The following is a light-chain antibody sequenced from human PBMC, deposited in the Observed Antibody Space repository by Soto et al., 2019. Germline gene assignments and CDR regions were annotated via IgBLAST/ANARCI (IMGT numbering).Light chain of an antibody. V-gene: IGKV1-27*01. CDR3: QKYSSAPIT. Sequence: IHMPQSPSSLSASVGDRVTITCRASQGISNYLAWYQQKPGKVPKLLIYAASTLQSGVPSRFSGSGSGTDFTLTINSLQPEDVATYYCQKYSSAPITVGQGTRLEI. CDR2: AAS. CDR1: QGISNY. J-gene: IGKJ5*01.